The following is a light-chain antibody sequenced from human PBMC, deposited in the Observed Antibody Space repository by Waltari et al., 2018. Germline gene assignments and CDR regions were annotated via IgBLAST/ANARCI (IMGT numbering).Light chain of an antibody. CDR3: QQYDNYWT. V-gene: IGKV1-5*03. J-gene: IGKJ1*01. CDR1: QSITNW. Sequence: DIQMPQSPSTLSASVGDRVTITCRASQSITNWLAWYQQKPGKAPTLLIYRASNLESGVPSRFSGSGSGTEFTLTISSLQPDDFATYYCQQYDNYWTFGQGTKVEIK. CDR2: RAS.